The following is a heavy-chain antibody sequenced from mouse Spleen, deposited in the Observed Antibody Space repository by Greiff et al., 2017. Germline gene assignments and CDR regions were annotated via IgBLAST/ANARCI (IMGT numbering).Heavy chain of an antibody. V-gene: IGHV1-5*01. CDR3: TDGANWDDAMDY. CDR2: IYPGNSDT. J-gene: IGHJ4*01. Sequence: EVQLKQSGTVLARPGASVKMSCKTSGYTFTSYWMHWVKQRPGQGLEWIGAIYPGNSDTSYNQKFKGKAKLTAVTSASTAYMELSSLTNEDSAVYYCTDGANWDDAMDYWGQGTSVTVSS. D-gene: IGHD4-1*01. CDR1: GYTFTSYW.